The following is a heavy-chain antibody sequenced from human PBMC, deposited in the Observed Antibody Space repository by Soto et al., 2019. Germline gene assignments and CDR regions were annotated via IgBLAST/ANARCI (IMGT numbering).Heavy chain of an antibody. CDR3: ARGYSGGYYYAMDV. CDR1: GGTFTTYA. D-gene: IGHD4-4*01. Sequence: QVQLVQSGAEVKKPGSSVSVSCQASGGTFTTYAFNWVRQAPGQGLEWMGGIIPMYNKPNYAPNFLGRVTISADPSTSTAYMELTTLGSEDTAVYFCARGYSGGYYYAMDVWGQGTTVTVSS. J-gene: IGHJ6*02. CDR2: IIPMYNKP. V-gene: IGHV1-69*01.